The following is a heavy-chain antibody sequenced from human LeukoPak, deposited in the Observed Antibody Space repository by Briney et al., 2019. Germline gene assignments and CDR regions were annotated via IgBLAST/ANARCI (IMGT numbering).Heavy chain of an antibody. CDR3: AIRSGWYVNYYYYMDV. J-gene: IGHJ6*03. D-gene: IGHD6-19*01. V-gene: IGHV1-69*06. CDR2: IIPIFGTA. Sequence: ASVKVSCKASGYTFTDYCIHWVRQAPGQGLEWMGGIIPIFGTANYAQKFQGRVTITADKSTSTAYMELSSLRSEDTAVYYCAIRSGWYVNYYYYMDVWGKGTTVTVSS. CDR1: GYTFTDYC.